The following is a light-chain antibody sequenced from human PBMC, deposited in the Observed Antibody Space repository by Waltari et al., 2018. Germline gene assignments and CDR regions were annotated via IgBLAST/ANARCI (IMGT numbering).Light chain of an antibody. CDR2: AVT. Sequence: DIQMTQSPSAMSASVGDRVAITCRASQDIGNYLAWFQQKPGTVPKRLIYAVTSLESGVPSRFSGSDSGTEFTLTINRLQPEDLATYFCLQHYTYPPTFGKGTRLEI. CDR1: QDIGNY. J-gene: IGKJ5*01. CDR3: LQHYTYPPT. V-gene: IGKV1-17*03.